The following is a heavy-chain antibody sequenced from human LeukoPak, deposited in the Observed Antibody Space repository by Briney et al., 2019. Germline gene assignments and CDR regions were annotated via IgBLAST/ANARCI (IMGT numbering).Heavy chain of an antibody. D-gene: IGHD6-13*01. Sequence: GGSLRLSCVASGFTFSTYAMHWVRQAPGKGLEWVSAISGSGGSTYYADSVKGRFTISRDNSKNTLYLQMNSLRAEDTAVYYCAKDWGAAASGHLDYWGQGTLVTVSS. CDR1: GFTFSTYA. CDR2: ISGSGGST. V-gene: IGHV3-23*01. J-gene: IGHJ4*02. CDR3: AKDWGAAASGHLDY.